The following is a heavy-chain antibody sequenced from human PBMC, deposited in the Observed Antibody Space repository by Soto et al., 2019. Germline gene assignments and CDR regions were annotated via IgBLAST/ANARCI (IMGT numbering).Heavy chain of an antibody. CDR2: IIPILGIA. CDR1: GGTFSSYT. J-gene: IGHJ6*03. V-gene: IGHV1-69*08. Sequence: QVQLVQSGAEVKKPGSSVKVSCKASGGTFSSYTISWVRQAPGQGLEWMGRIIPILGIANYAQKFQSRVTITADKSTSTAYMELSSLRSEDTAVYYCARDLYEDIVVVPAAIEPSDYYYMDVWGKGTTVTVSS. CDR3: ARDLYEDIVVVPAAIEPSDYYYMDV. D-gene: IGHD2-2*01.